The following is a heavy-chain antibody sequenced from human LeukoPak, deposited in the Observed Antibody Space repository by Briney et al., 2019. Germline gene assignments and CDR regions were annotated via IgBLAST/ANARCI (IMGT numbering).Heavy chain of an antibody. Sequence: GGSLRLSCAASGFTFSSYNMNWVRQAPGKGLEWVSSISGDSGYISYADSVRGRFTISRDNAMNSLYLQMNGLRVEDTAVYYCARIGSSWSFDYWGQGTRVTVSS. CDR3: ARIGSSWSFDY. CDR1: GFTFSSYN. D-gene: IGHD6-13*01. CDR2: ISGDSGYI. V-gene: IGHV3-21*01. J-gene: IGHJ4*02.